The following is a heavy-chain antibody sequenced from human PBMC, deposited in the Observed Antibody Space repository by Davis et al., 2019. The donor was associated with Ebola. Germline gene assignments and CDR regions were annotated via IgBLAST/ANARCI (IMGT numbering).Heavy chain of an antibody. V-gene: IGHV1-3*01. CDR2: VHGGNGNT. J-gene: IGHJ5*02. CDR3: ARGLRYCSGGSCYYTRFDP. Sequence: AASVKVSCKASGFILTNYAIHWVRQAPGQRLEWMGWVHGGNGNTKYSQRFQGRVTITTDTSASTVYLDLTSLRSDDTAVYYCARGLRYCSGGSCYYTRFDPWGQGTLVTVSS. CDR1: GFILTNYA. D-gene: IGHD2-15*01.